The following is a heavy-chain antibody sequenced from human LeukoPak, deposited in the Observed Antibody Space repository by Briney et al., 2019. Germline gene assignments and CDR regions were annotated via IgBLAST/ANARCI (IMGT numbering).Heavy chain of an antibody. CDR2: IYYSGST. V-gene: IGHV4-39*07. CDR1: GGPISSSSYY. Sequence: PSETLSLTCTVSGGPISSSSYYWGWIRQPPGKGLEWIGSIYYSGSTYYNPSLKSRVTISVDTSKNQFSLKLSSVTAADTAVYYCASLPTTVVKQAFDIWGQGTMVTVSS. D-gene: IGHD4-23*01. J-gene: IGHJ3*02. CDR3: ASLPTTVVKQAFDI.